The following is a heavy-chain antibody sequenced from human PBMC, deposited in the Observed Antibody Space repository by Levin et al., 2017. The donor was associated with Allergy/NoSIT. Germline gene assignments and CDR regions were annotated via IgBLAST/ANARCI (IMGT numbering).Heavy chain of an antibody. J-gene: IGHJ5*02. Sequence: GASVKVSCAASGFTFSSYAMSWVRQAPGKGLEWVSAISGSGGSTYYAGSVKGRFTISRDNSKNTLYLQMNSLRAEDTAVYYCAKCDVVAAPYNWFDPWGQGTLVTVSS. D-gene: IGHD5-12*01. CDR3: AKCDVVAAPYNWFDP. V-gene: IGHV3-23*01. CDR1: GFTFSSYA. CDR2: ISGSGGST.